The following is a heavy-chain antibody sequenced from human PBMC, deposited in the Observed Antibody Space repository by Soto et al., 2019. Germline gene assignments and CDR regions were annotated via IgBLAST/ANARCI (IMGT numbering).Heavy chain of an antibody. CDR2: IYYSGAT. J-gene: IGHJ4*02. V-gene: IGHV4-59*05. CDR3: ARHAAYDSVWGKSDGSDY. D-gene: IGHD3-16*01. Sequence: ETLSLTCVVSGGAITSYHWSWIREPPGKGLEWIGGIYYSGATYHNPSLQSRGTISVDTSKNQFSLHLSSVTAADTAVYYWARHAAYDSVWGKSDGSDYWGQGTLVTVSS. CDR1: GGAITSYH.